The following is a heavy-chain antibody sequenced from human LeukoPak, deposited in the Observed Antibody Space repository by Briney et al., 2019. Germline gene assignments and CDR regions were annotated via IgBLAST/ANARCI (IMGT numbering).Heavy chain of an antibody. CDR3: AREAPGGAAAGAVDY. J-gene: IGHJ4*02. D-gene: IGHD6-13*01. CDR1: GGSFRGYY. V-gene: IGHV4-34*01. Sequence: SETLSLTCAVYGGSFRGYYWSWIRQPPGKGLEWIGEINHSGSTNYNPSLKSRVTISVDTSKNQFSLKMSSVTAADTAVYYCAREAPGGAAAGAVDYWGQGTLVTVSS. CDR2: INHSGST.